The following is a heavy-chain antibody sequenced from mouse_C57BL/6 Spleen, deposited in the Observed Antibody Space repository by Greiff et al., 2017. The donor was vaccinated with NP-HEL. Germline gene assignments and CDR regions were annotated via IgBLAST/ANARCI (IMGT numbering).Heavy chain of an antibody. Sequence: EVKLMESGGGLVQPGGSLKLSCAASGFTFSDYYMYWVRQTPEKRLEWVAYISNGGGSTYYPDTVKGRFTISRDNAKNTLYLQMSRLKSEDTAMYYCARPDFDVWGTGTTVTVSS. J-gene: IGHJ1*03. CDR2: ISNGGGST. CDR3: ARPDFDV. V-gene: IGHV5-12*01. CDR1: GFTFSDYY.